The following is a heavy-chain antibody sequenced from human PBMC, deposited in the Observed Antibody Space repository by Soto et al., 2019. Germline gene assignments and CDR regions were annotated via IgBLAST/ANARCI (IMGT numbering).Heavy chain of an antibody. CDR3: ARTRGQNCSGGNCYFGMDV. V-gene: IGHV5-10-1*01. CDR1: GYSFNSYW. J-gene: IGHJ6*02. D-gene: IGHD2-15*01. Sequence: PRESLKISCKGSGYSFNSYWISWVRQMPGKGLEWMGRIDPSDSYTNYSPSFQGHVTISADKSISTAYLQWSSLKASDTAMYYCARTRGQNCSGGNCYFGMDVWGQGTTVTVSS. CDR2: IDPSDSYT.